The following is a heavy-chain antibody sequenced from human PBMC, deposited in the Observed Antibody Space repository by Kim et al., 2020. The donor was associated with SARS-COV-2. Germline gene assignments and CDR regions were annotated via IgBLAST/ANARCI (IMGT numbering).Heavy chain of an antibody. CDR3: AREGRINWFDH. CDR2: INHSGST. D-gene: IGHD1-26*01. Sequence: SETLSLTCAVYGGSFSGYYWSGIRQPPGKGLEWIGEINHSGSTNYNPSLKSRVTISVDTSKNQFSLKLSSVTAADTAVYYCAREGRINWFDHWGQGTLVTVSS. CDR1: GGSFSGYY. J-gene: IGHJ5*02. V-gene: IGHV4-34*01.